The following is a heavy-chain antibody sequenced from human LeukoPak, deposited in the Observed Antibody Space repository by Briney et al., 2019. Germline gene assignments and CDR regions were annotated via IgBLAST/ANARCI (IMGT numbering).Heavy chain of an antibody. CDR2: ISYDGSNK. D-gene: IGHD6-13*01. CDR3: ARGIAAAGSRGYY. Sequence: GGSPRLSCAASGFTFSSYAMHWVRQAPGKGLEWVAVISYDGSNKYYADSVKGRFTISRDNSKNTLYLQMNSLRAEDTAVYYCARGIAAAGSRGYYWGQGTLVTVSS. V-gene: IGHV3-30-3*01. CDR1: GFTFSSYA. J-gene: IGHJ4*02.